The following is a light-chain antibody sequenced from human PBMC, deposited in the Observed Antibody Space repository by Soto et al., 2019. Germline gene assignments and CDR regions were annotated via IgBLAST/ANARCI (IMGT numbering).Light chain of an antibody. Sequence: DVQMTQSPSSLSASVGDRVTITCRASQGISNYLAWYQQKPGKVPKLLIYAASTLQSGVPSRFSGSGSGTDFTLTISSLQPEDVATYNCQKYNSAPFTFDPGTKVHIK. V-gene: IGKV1-27*01. CDR3: QKYNSAPFT. J-gene: IGKJ3*01. CDR1: QGISNY. CDR2: AAS.